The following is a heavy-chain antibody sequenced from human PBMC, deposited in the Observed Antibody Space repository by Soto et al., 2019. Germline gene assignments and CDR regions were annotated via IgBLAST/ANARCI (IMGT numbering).Heavy chain of an antibody. CDR3: ARTYGGEFHY. J-gene: IGHJ4*02. V-gene: IGHV2-5*01. Sequence: SGPTLVNPTQTLTLTCSFSGFSLSTTGVGXGWIRQPPGRTLEWLAVIYWNDDKRYSPSLKSGVTITKDTSKNQVVLTMTNMDPVDTATYYCARTYGGEFHYWGQGTLVTVSS. CDR1: GFSLSTTGVG. CDR2: IYWNDDK. D-gene: IGHD3-10*01.